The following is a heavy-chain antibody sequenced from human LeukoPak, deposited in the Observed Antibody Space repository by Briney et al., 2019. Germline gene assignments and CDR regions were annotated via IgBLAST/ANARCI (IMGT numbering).Heavy chain of an antibody. Sequence: GGSLRLSCAASGFTFNTYGMTWVRQAPGKGLEWVSFIYSDNTHYSDSVKGRFTISRDNSKNTLYLQMNSLRAEDTAVYYCARVGMGIYDSSGYYYGYWGQGTLVTVSS. V-gene: IGHV3-53*01. CDR1: GFTFNTYG. CDR2: IYSDNT. CDR3: ARVGMGIYDSSGYYYGY. D-gene: IGHD3-22*01. J-gene: IGHJ4*02.